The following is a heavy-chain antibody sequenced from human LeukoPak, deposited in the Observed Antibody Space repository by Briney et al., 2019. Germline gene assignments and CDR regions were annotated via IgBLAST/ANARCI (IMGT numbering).Heavy chain of an antibody. D-gene: IGHD1-1*01. CDR2: IFQRGYS. J-gene: IGHJ5*02. CDR1: GYSISSGYY. V-gene: IGHV4-38-2*01. Sequence: SETLSLTCAVSGYSISSGYYWGWIRQPPGKGLQWIESIFQRGYSYYNPSLKSRVTISVDTSRNQFSLKLSSVTAEDTAVYYCAGDKETTGNGRPNWFDPWGQGTLVTVSS. CDR3: AGDKETTGNGRPNWFDP.